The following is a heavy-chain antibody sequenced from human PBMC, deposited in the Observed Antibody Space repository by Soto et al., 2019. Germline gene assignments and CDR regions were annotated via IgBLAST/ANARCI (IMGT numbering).Heavy chain of an antibody. D-gene: IGHD3-22*01. J-gene: IGHJ4*02. CDR2: IIPMFGTA. CDR1: GGTFRSYA. V-gene: IGHV1-69*13. CDR3: ARSRANYYDSRGYYYSTFDY. Sequence: ASVKVSCKTSGGTFRSYAISWVRQAPGQGLEWMGGIIPMFGTANYAQKFQGRVTITADESTSTAYMELSSLRSEDTAVYYCARSRANYYDSRGYYYSTFDYWGQGTLVTVSS.